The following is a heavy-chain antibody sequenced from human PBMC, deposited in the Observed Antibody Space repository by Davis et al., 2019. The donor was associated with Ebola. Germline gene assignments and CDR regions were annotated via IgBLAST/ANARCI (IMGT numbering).Heavy chain of an antibody. CDR2: INAGNGNT. V-gene: IGHV1-3*01. D-gene: IGHD2-21*01. CDR1: GYTFTSYA. Sequence: ASVKVSCKASGYTFTSYAMHWVRQAPGQRLEWMGWINAGNGNTKYSQKFQGRVTITRDTSASTAYMELSSLRSEDTAVYYCARRLAYCGGDCYYGMDVWGQGTTVTVSS. J-gene: IGHJ6*02. CDR3: ARRLAYCGGDCYYGMDV.